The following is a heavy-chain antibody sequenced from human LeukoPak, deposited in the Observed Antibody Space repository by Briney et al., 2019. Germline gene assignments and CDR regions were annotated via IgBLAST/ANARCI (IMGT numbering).Heavy chain of an antibody. V-gene: IGHV1-69*05. D-gene: IGHD4-17*01. J-gene: IGHJ5*02. Sequence: SVKVSCKTSGGTFNNSAISSVRQAPGQGLEWLGGIMPLFGTAGYAQKFQGRVTITKDESTRTVYLELTSLTSDDTAVYYCARDVHGDYGSGWFDPWGQGTLVSVSS. CDR1: GGTFNNSA. CDR2: IMPLFGTA. CDR3: ARDVHGDYGSGWFDP.